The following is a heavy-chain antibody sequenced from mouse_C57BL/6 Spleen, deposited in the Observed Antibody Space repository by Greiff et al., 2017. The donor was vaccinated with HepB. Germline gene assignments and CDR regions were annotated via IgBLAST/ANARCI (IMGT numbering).Heavy chain of an antibody. D-gene: IGHD4-1*02. Sequence: QVQLQQSGPGLVQPSQSLSITCTVSGFSLTSYGVHWVRQSPGKGLEWLGVIWSGGSTDYNAAFISRLSISKDNSKSQVFFKMNSLQADDTAIYYCARVPNWDAPYYFDYWGQGTTLTVSS. CDR3: ARVPNWDAPYYFDY. J-gene: IGHJ2*01. V-gene: IGHV2-2*01. CDR1: GFSLTSYG. CDR2: IWSGGST.